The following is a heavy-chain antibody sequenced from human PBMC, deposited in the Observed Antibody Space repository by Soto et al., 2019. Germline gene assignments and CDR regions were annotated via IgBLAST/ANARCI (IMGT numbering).Heavy chain of an antibody. V-gene: IGHV3-15*01. CDR1: GFTFSKAW. Sequence: EVPLVESGGGLVKPGGSLRLSCAASGFTFSKAWMTWVRQAPGKGLEWVGRIKSKADGGATDYAAPVKGRFTISGDDSKNTLYLQMNSLKTEDTAVYYCTTQYYYDSSGSLLNWGQGTLVTVSS. D-gene: IGHD3-22*01. J-gene: IGHJ4*02. CDR2: IKSKADGGAT. CDR3: TTQYYYDSSGSLLN.